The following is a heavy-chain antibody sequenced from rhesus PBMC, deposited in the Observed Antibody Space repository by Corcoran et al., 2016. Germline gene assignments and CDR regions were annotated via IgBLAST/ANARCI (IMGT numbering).Heavy chain of an antibody. CDR1: GGSISDYY. J-gene: IGHJ3*01. CDR2: IGGLSGCT. Sequence: QVQLQESGPGLAKPSETLSLTCAVSGGSISDYYWNWIRQSPGKGLEWIGYIGGLSGCTRYNPSLTGRVSISTDTSKNQISLNLNSVTAADTAVYYCATSLGTLVFDFWGQGLRVIVSS. CDR3: ATSLGTLVFDF. D-gene: IGHD1-44*01. V-gene: IGHV4-165*02.